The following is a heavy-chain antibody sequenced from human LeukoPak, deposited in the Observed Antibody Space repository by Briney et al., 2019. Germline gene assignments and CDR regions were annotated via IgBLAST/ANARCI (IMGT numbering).Heavy chain of an antibody. CDR3: ARAGYCSGGSCYSSPFDY. Sequence: ASVKVSCKASGYTFTSYGISWVRQAPGQGLEWMGWISAYNGNTNYAQKLRGRVTMTTDTSTSTAYMELRSLRSDDTAVYYCARAGYCSGGSCYSSPFDYWGQGTLVTVSS. D-gene: IGHD2-15*01. CDR1: GYTFTSYG. CDR2: ISAYNGNT. V-gene: IGHV1-18*01. J-gene: IGHJ4*02.